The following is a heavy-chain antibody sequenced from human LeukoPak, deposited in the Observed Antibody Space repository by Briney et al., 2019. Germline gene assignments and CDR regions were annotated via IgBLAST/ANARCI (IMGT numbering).Heavy chain of an antibody. CDR3: ARGPHPTRPIVVVPAAIFGDAFDI. V-gene: IGHV4-34*01. CDR1: GGSFSGYY. Sequence: SETLSLTCAVYGGSFSGYYWSWIRQPPGKGLEWIGEINHSGSTNYNPSLKSRVTISVDTSKNQFSLKLSSVTAADTAVYYCARGPHPTRPIVVVPAAIFGDAFDIWGQGTMVTVSS. D-gene: IGHD2-2*01. CDR2: INHSGST. J-gene: IGHJ3*02.